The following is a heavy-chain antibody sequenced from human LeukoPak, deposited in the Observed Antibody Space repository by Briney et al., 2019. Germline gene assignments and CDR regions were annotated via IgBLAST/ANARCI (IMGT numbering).Heavy chain of an antibody. CDR3: AFSSGWHLGDI. CDR2: ISSSSSYI. V-gene: IGHV3-21*01. D-gene: IGHD6-19*01. CDR1: GFTFSSYS. Sequence: GGSLRLSCAASGFTFSSYSMNWVRRAPGKGLEWVSSISSSSSYIYYADSVKGRFTISRDNAKNSLYLQMNSLRAEDTAVYYCAFSSGWHLGDIWGQGTMVTVSS. J-gene: IGHJ3*02.